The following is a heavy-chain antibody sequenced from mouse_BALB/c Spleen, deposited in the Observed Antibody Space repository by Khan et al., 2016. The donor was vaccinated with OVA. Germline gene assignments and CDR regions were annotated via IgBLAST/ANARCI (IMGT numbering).Heavy chain of an antibody. D-gene: IGHD2-2*01. J-gene: IGHJ2*01. Sequence: EVQLQESGPGLVKPSQTVSLTCTVTGISITTGNYRWSWIRQFPGNKLEWIGYLYYSGTTTYNPSLTSRTTITRDTSKNRFFLAMNSLTAEDTATYDCARDRGGFDSYYFDYWGQGTTLTVSS. V-gene: IGHV3-5*02. CDR3: ARDRGGFDSYYFDY. CDR2: LYYSGTT. CDR1: GISITTGNYR.